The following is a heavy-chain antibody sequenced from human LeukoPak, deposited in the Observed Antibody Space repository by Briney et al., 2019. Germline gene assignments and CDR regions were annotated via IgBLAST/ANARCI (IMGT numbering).Heavy chain of an antibody. V-gene: IGHV1-2*02. Sequence: ASVKVSCKASGYTFTGYYIHWVRQAPGQGLEWMGWINPNSGGTNSAQKFQGRVTMTRDTSISTAYMELNRLRYDDTAVYYCASLVIELVPAATTSAAFDIWGQGTMVTVSS. CDR1: GYTFTGYY. CDR3: ASLVIELVPAATTSAAFDI. J-gene: IGHJ3*02. D-gene: IGHD2-2*01. CDR2: INPNSGGT.